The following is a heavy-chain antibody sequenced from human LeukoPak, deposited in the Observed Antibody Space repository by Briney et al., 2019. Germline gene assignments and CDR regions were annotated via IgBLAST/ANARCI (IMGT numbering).Heavy chain of an antibody. J-gene: IGHJ4*02. CDR3: ARVLIVVVVAATPRTTVTTSFDY. CDR1: GGSISSSNW. Sequence: PSETLSLTCAVSGGSISSSNWWSWVRQPPGKGLEWIGEIYHSGSTNYNPSLKSRVTISVDKSKNQFSLKLSSVTAADTAVYYCARVLIVVVVAATPRTTVTTSFDYWGQGTLVTVSS. CDR2: IYHSGST. D-gene: IGHD2-15*01. V-gene: IGHV4-4*02.